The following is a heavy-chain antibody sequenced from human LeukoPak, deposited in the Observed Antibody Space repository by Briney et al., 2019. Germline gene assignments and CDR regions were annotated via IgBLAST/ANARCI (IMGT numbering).Heavy chain of an antibody. V-gene: IGHV1-46*01. Sequence: ASVKVSCKASGYTFTSYYMHWVRQAPGQGLEWMGIINPSGGSTSYAQKFQGRVTMTRDTSTSTVYMELSSLRSGDTAVYYCAREYYYDSSGYYHYWYFDLWGRGTLVTVSS. CDR2: INPSGGST. D-gene: IGHD3-22*01. CDR3: AREYYYDSSGYYHYWYFDL. CDR1: GYTFTSYY. J-gene: IGHJ2*01.